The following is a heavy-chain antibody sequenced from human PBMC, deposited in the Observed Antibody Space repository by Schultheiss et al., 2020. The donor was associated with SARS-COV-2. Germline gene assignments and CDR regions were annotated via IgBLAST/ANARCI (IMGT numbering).Heavy chain of an antibody. CDR2: IYYSGST. D-gene: IGHD1-1*01. CDR1: GGSISSYY. Sequence: SETLSLTCTVSGGSISSYYWSWIRQPPGKGLEWIGYIYYSGSTYYNPSLKSRVTISVDTSKNQFSLKLSSVTAADTAVYYCARGHTGDGRYYFDYWGQGTLVTVSS. J-gene: IGHJ4*02. CDR3: ARGHTGDGRYYFDY. V-gene: IGHV4-59*12.